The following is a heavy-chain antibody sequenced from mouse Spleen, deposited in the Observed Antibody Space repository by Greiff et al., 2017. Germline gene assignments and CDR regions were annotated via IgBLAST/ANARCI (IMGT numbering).Heavy chain of an antibody. V-gene: IGHV1-53*01. Sequence: VQLQQPGAELVKPGASVKLSCKASGYTFTSYWMHWVKQRPGQGLEWIGNIDPSNGGTNYNEKFKSKATLTVDKSSSTAYMQLSSLTSEDSAVYYCARGGAKWVFFAYWGQGTLVTVSA. D-gene: IGHD1-1*01. CDR3: ARGGAKWVFFAY. CDR2: IDPSNGGT. CDR1: GYTFTSYW. J-gene: IGHJ3*01.